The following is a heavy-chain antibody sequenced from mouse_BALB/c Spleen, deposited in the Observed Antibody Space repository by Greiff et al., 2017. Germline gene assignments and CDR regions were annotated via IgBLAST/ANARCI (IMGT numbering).Heavy chain of an antibody. D-gene: IGHD1-2*01. CDR2: INPSTGYT. J-gene: IGHJ4*01. CDR3: ARGTATTMDY. CDR1: GYTFTSYW. V-gene: IGHV1-7*01. Sequence: VQLQQPGAELVRPGASVKLSCKASGYTFTSYWMNWVKQRPGQGLEWIGYINPSTGYTEYNQKFKDKATLTADKSSSTAYMQLSSLTSEDSAVYYCARGTATTMDYWGQGTSVTVSS.